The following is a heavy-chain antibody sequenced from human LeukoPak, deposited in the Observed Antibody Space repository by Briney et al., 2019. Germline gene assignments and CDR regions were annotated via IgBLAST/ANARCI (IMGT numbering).Heavy chain of an antibody. CDR1: GGSFSGYY. Sequence: PSETLSLTGAVYGGSFSGYYWSWIRQPPGKGLEWIGEISHSGSTNYNPSLKSRVTISVDTSKNQFSLKLSSVTAADTAVYYCARDATYYYDSSGYPPWGQGTLVTVSS. D-gene: IGHD3-22*01. V-gene: IGHV4-34*01. J-gene: IGHJ5*02. CDR2: ISHSGST. CDR3: ARDATYYYDSSGYPP.